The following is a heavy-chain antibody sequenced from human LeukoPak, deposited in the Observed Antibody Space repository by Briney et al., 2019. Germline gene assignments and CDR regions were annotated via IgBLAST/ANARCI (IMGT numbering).Heavy chain of an antibody. Sequence: PSETLSLTCTVSGGSISSYYWNWIRQPAGKRLEWIGRIYTSGSTNYNPSLKSRVTISVDTSKNQFSLKLRSVTAADTAVYYCTRGLLTDYYDSSGYGYWGQGTLVTVSS. J-gene: IGHJ4*02. D-gene: IGHD3-22*01. CDR3: TRGLLTDYYDSSGYGY. CDR1: GGSISSYY. CDR2: IYTSGST. V-gene: IGHV4-4*07.